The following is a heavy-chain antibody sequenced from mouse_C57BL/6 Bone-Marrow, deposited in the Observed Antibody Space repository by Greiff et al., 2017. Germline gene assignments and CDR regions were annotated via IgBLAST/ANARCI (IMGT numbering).Heavy chain of an antibody. CDR1: GYTFTSYW. Sequence: QVQLKQPGAELVKPGASVKVSCKASGYTFTSYWMHWVKQRPGQGLEWIGRIHPSDSATNYNQKFKGKATLTVDKSSSTAYMQLSSLTSEDSAVYYCAIPLYYYGSSYGYWGQGTTLTVSS. J-gene: IGHJ2*01. V-gene: IGHV1-74*01. CDR2: IHPSDSAT. D-gene: IGHD1-1*01. CDR3: AIPLYYYGSSYGY.